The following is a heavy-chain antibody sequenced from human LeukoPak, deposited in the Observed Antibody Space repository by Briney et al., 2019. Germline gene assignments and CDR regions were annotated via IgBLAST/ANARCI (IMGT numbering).Heavy chain of an antibody. Sequence: GGSLRLSCAASGFTVSSNYMSWVRQAPGKGLEWVSVIYSGGSTYYADSVKGRFTISRDNSKNTLYLQMNSLRAEDTAVYYCARDSVGSSNYYGMDVWGQGTTVTVSS. CDR1: GFTVSSNY. V-gene: IGHV3-66*01. J-gene: IGHJ6*02. CDR3: ARDSVGSSNYYGMDV. CDR2: IYSGGST. D-gene: IGHD6-13*01.